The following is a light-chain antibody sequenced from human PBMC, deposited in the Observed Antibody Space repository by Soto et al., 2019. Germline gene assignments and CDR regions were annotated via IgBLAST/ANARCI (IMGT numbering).Light chain of an antibody. CDR3: SSYTTSSTAYV. V-gene: IGLV2-11*01. CDR1: SSDVGGYNY. J-gene: IGLJ1*01. CDR2: DVS. Sequence: QSALTQPRSVSGSPGQSVTISCTGTSSDVGGYNYVSWYQQHPGKAPKLMIYDVSKRPSGVPDRFSGSKSGNTASLTISGLQAEDEADYYCSSYTTSSTAYVFGIGTKLTVL.